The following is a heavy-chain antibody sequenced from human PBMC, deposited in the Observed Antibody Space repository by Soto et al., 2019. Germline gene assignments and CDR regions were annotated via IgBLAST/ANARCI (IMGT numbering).Heavy chain of an antibody. J-gene: IGHJ5*02. Sequence: QVQLVEAGGGVVQPGRSLRLSCAATGFTFRSYGMHWVRQAPGKGQEWVAVIWYDGSNKYYADSVKGRFTISRDNSKNTLYLQMNSLRAEDTAVYYCARALDYGDYPGWFDPWGQGTLVTVSS. CDR2: IWYDGSNK. CDR1: GFTFRSYG. V-gene: IGHV3-33*01. D-gene: IGHD4-17*01. CDR3: ARALDYGDYPGWFDP.